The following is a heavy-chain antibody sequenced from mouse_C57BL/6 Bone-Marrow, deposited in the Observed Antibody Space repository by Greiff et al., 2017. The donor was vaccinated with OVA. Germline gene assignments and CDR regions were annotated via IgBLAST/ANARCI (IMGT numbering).Heavy chain of an antibody. CDR3: AREVSYDYDGGFAY. D-gene: IGHD2-4*01. J-gene: IGHJ3*01. CDR2: IYPGSGST. CDR1: GYTFTSYW. V-gene: IGHV1-55*01. Sequence: VQLQQSGAELVKPGASVKMSCKASGYTFTSYWITWVKQRPGQGLEWIGDIYPGSGSTNYNEKFKSKATLTVDTSSSTAYMQLSSLTSEDSAVYYCAREVSYDYDGGFAYWGQGTLVTVSA.